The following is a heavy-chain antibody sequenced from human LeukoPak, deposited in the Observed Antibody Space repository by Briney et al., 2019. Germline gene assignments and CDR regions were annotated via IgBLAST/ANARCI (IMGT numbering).Heavy chain of an antibody. Sequence: GGSLRLSCAASGFTFSTYAMSWVRQAPGKGLEWVSAISGSGSSTYYADSVKGRFTISRDNSKNTLYLQMNSLRAEDTAVYYCAKRVGYYYDSSGYCFDYWGQGTLVTVSS. V-gene: IGHV3-23*01. CDR2: ISGSGSST. J-gene: IGHJ4*02. CDR3: AKRVGYYYDSSGYCFDY. D-gene: IGHD3-22*01. CDR1: GFTFSTYA.